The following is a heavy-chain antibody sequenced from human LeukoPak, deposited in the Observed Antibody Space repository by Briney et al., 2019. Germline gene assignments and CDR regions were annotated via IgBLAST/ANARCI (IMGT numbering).Heavy chain of an antibody. D-gene: IGHD2-8*01. Sequence: KPSETLSLTCTVSGGSVSSGSYYWSWIRQPPGKGLEWIGYIYYSGSTNYNPSLKSRVTVSVDTSKNQCSLKLNSVTTADTAVYYCTRSTNLEAFDIWGQGTMVTVSS. CDR1: GGSVSSGSYY. V-gene: IGHV4-61*01. J-gene: IGHJ3*02. CDR2: IYYSGST. CDR3: TRSTNLEAFDI.